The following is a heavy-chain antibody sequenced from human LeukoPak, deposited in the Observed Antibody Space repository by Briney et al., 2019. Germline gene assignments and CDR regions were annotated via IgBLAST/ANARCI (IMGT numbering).Heavy chain of an antibody. V-gene: IGHV5-51*01. CDR1: GYXFASYW. CDR2: IYPGDSDT. Sequence: GESLKISCNGSGYXFASYWICWVRQMPGKGLEWVAIIYPGDSDTRYSPSFQGQVTISADKSISTAYLQWSSLRASDTAIYYCARTGSHWYFDLWGRGTLVTVSS. CDR3: ARTGSHWYFDL. J-gene: IGHJ2*01.